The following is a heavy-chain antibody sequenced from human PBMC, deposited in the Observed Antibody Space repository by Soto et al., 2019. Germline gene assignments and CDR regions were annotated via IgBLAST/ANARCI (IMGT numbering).Heavy chain of an antibody. Sequence: GGSLRLSCAASGFTFSSYGMHWVRQAPGKGLEWVSRIDSDGSSTSYADSVKGRFTISRDNAKNTLYLQMNSLRAEDTAVYYCARDSGYSYGYPFAYWGKGTLVTVSS. CDR2: IDSDGSST. CDR3: ARDSGYSYGYPFAY. CDR1: GFTFSSYG. J-gene: IGHJ4*02. V-gene: IGHV3-74*01. D-gene: IGHD5-18*01.